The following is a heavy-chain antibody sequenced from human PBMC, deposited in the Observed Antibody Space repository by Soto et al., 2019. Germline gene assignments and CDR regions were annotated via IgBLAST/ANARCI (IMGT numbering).Heavy chain of an antibody. CDR3: ARSRRGAYSSGWYSLSGYYNYGIDV. Sequence: PGESLKISCKGSGYTFTNYWIGWVRQMPGKGLEWMAIIYPDDSDTRYSPSFQGQVTISADKSIGTAYLQWGGLKASDTAMYYCARSRRGAYSSGWYSLSGYYNYGIDVWGQGTNVTVS. J-gene: IGHJ6*02. V-gene: IGHV5-51*01. D-gene: IGHD6-19*01. CDR1: GYTFTNYW. CDR2: IYPDDSDT.